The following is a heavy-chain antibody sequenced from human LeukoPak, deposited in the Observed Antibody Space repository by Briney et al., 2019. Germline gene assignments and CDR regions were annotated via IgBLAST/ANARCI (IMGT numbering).Heavy chain of an antibody. Sequence: PGGSLRLSCAASGFTFNNYWMIWVRQAPGKGLEWVANIKEDGSDKRYADSVKGRFTIFRDSAENSVYLQMNSLRAEDTAVYYCSRGNWGSSGGHCWGQGTLVTVSS. CDR1: GFTFNNYW. J-gene: IGHJ4*02. D-gene: IGHD7-27*01. CDR3: SRGNWGSSGGHC. CDR2: IKEDGSDK. V-gene: IGHV3-7*01.